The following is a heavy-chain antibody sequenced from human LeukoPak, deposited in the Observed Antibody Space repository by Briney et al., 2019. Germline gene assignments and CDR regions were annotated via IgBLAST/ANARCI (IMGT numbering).Heavy chain of an antibody. V-gene: IGHV3-23*01. CDR1: GFTFSSYA. Sequence: PGASLRLSCAASGFTFSSYAMSWVRQAPGKGLEWVSAISGSGGSTYYADSVTGRCAISRDNSKNTLHMEMNRLRAEDTAVYYCAKVGRLVRFLEWFSADYGMDVWGQGTTVTVSS. D-gene: IGHD3-3*01. CDR2: ISGSGGST. CDR3: AKVGRLVRFLEWFSADYGMDV. J-gene: IGHJ6*02.